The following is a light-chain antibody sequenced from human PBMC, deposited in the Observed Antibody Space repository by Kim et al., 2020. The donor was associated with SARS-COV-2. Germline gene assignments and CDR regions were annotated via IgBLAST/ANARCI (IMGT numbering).Light chain of an antibody. CDR2: GAS. V-gene: IGKV3-15*01. Sequence: LSVSPGERATLSCRASQSVSSNLAWYQQKPGQAPRLLIYGASTRATGIPARFSGSGSGTEFTLTISSLQSEDFAVYYCQQYNNVYTFGQGTKLEIK. CDR1: QSVSSN. CDR3: QQYNNVYT. J-gene: IGKJ2*01.